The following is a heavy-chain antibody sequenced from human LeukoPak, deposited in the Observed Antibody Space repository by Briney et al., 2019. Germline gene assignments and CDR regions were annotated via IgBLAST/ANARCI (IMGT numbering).Heavy chain of an antibody. CDR3: AKKSPASAAAGTFTDY. V-gene: IGHV3-23*01. D-gene: IGHD6-13*01. CDR2: ISGSGGST. J-gene: IGHJ4*02. CDR1: GFTFSSYG. Sequence: GGTLRLSCAASGFTFSSYGMSWVRQAPGKGLEWVSAISGSGGSTYYADSVKGRFTISRDNSKNTLYLQMNSLRAEDTAVYYCAKKSPASAAAGTFTDYWGQGTLVTVSS.